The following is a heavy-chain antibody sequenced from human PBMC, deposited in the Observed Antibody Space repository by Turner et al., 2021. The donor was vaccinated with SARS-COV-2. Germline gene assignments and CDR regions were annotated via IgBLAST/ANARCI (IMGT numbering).Heavy chain of an antibody. Sequence: QVQLVESGGGGVQLGGSLILPCAAFGFSLRGYGMHWVRQAPGKGLEWVAVISDDESNKYYADSVEGRFTISRDDSKNTLYLQMNSLRAEDTAVYYCANGGYCTNGVCSRVPSHFDYWGQGTLVTVSS. V-gene: IGHV3-30*18. J-gene: IGHJ4*02. CDR3: ANGGYCTNGVCSRVPSHFDY. D-gene: IGHD2-8*01. CDR1: GFSLRGYG. CDR2: ISDDESNK.